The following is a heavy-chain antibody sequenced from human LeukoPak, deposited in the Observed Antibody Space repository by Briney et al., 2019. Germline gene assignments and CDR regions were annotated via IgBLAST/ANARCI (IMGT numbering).Heavy chain of an antibody. J-gene: IGHJ5*02. CDR1: GYTFTSYD. CDR2: MNPNSGNT. D-gene: IGHD6-13*01. CDR3: ARVSRHLGYSSSGWFDP. V-gene: IGHV1-8*01. Sequence: ASVKVSCKASGYTFTSYDINWVRQATGQGLEWMGWMNPNSGNTGYAQKFQGRVTMTRNTSISTAYMELSSLRSEDTAVYYCARVSRHLGYSSSGWFDPWGQGTLVTASS.